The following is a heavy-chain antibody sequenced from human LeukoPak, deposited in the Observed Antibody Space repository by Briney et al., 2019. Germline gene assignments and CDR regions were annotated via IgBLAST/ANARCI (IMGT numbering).Heavy chain of an antibody. D-gene: IGHD2-21*02. CDR2: ISGSGGST. J-gene: IGHJ4*02. V-gene: IGHV3-23*01. CDR3: AKGAVVTAIQGAVFDY. CDR1: GFTFSSYA. Sequence: GGSLRLSCAASGFTFSSYAMSWVRQAPGKGLEWVSAISGSGGSTYYADSVKGRFTISRDNSKNTLYLQMNSLRAEDTAVYYCAKGAVVTAIQGAVFDYWGRGTLVTVSS.